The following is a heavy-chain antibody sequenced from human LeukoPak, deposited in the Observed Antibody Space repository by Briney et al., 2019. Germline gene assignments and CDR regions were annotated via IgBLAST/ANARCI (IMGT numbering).Heavy chain of an antibody. CDR2: ISAYNGNT. Sequence: ASVKVSCKASGYAFTSYGISWVRQAPGQGLEWMGWISAYNGNTNYAQKLQGRVIMTTDTSTSTAYMELRSLRSDDTAVYYCASSIRLDAFDIWGQGTMVTVSS. CDR1: GYAFTSYG. V-gene: IGHV1-18*04. D-gene: IGHD4-17*01. CDR3: ASSIRLDAFDI. J-gene: IGHJ3*02.